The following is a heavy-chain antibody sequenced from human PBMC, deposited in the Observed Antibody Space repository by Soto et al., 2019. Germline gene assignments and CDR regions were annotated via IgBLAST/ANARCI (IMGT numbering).Heavy chain of an antibody. CDR2: ISAYNGNT. D-gene: IGHD6-19*01. Sequence: GASVKVSCKASGYTFTSYGISWVRQAPGQGLEWMGWISAYNGNTNYAQKLQGRVTMTTDTSTSTAYMELRSLRSDDTAVYYCARAHPSTLAVAGILNWFDPWGQGTLVTVSS. CDR1: GYTFTSYG. CDR3: ARAHPSTLAVAGILNWFDP. V-gene: IGHV1-18*01. J-gene: IGHJ5*02.